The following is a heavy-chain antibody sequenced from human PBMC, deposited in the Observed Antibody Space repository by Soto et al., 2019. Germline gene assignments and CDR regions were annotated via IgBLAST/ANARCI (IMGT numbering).Heavy chain of an antibody. CDR2: IVVGSGNT. CDR3: AAGRSDGGN. CDR1: GFTFTSSA. J-gene: IGHJ4*02. V-gene: IGHV1-58*01. Sequence: QMQLVQSGPEVKKPGTSVKVSCKASGFTFTSSAVQWVRQARGQRLEWIGWIVVGSGNTNYAQKFQERVTITKDMRQSTAYLELSSLTSENTVVSYFAAGRSDGGNWGRGTLVT. D-gene: IGHD3-3*01.